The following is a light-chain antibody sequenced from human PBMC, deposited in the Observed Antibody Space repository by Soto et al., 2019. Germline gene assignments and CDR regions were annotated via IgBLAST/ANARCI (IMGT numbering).Light chain of an antibody. J-gene: IGLJ7*01. Sequence: SVLTQPPSVSGAPGQSVTISCTGSSSDIGAGYDVHWYQQHPRTAPKLLIYGNSNRPSGVPDRFSTSKSGTSASLAITGLQAEDEAESYCKYYDSSGWVFGGGKQRTV. V-gene: IGLV1-40*01. CDR3: KYYDSSGWV. CDR1: SSDIGAGYD. CDR2: GNS.